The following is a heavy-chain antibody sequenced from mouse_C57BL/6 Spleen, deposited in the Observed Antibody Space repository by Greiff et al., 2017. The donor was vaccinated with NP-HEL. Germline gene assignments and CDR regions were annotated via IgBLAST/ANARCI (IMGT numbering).Heavy chain of an antibody. Sequence: VKLMESGPGLVQPSQSLSITCTVSGFSLTSYGVHWVRQSPGKGLEWLGVIWSGGSTDYNAAFISRLSISKDNSKSQVFFKMNSLQADDTAIYYCARMDYDGDSWFAYWGQGTLVTVSA. J-gene: IGHJ3*01. V-gene: IGHV2-2*01. CDR1: GFSLTSYG. CDR3: ARMDYDGDSWFAY. D-gene: IGHD2-4*01. CDR2: IWSGGST.